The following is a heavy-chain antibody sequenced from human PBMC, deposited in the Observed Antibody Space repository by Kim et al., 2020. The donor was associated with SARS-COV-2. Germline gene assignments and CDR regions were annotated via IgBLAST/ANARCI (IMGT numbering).Heavy chain of an antibody. V-gene: IGHV3-30*18. CDR3: AKDTLDYDFWSGYYDY. CDR2: ISYDGSNK. CDR1: GFTFSSYG. J-gene: IGHJ4*01. D-gene: IGHD3-3*01. Sequence: GGSLRLSCAASGFTFSSYGMHWVRQAPGKGLEWVAVISYDGSNKYYADSVKGRFTISRDNSKNTLYLQMNSLRAEDTAVYYCAKDTLDYDFWSGYYDYWG.